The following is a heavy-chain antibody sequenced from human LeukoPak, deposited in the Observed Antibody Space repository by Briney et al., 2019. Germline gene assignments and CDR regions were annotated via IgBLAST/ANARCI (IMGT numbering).Heavy chain of an antibody. J-gene: IGHJ4*02. V-gene: IGHV3-23*01. CDR2: ISGNGATT. Sequence: PGGSLRLSCAASGFTFSSYAMSWVRQAPGKGLEWVSTISGNGATTYYADSVKGRFIISRDNSKNTLYLQMNSLRAEDTALYYCATDISTSYFDYWGQGTLVTVSS. CDR3: ATDISTSYFDY. D-gene: IGHD2-2*01. CDR1: GFTFSSYA.